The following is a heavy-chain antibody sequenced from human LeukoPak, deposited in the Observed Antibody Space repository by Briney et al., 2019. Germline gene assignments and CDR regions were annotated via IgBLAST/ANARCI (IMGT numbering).Heavy chain of an antibody. CDR3: ARAPTEWELHAFDI. D-gene: IGHD1-26*01. Sequence: ASVKVSCKASGYTFTSYGISWVRQAPGQGLEWMEWISAYNGNTNYAQKLQGRVTMTTDTSTSTAYMELRSLRSDDTAVYYCARAPTEWELHAFDIWGQGTMVTVSS. J-gene: IGHJ3*02. V-gene: IGHV1-18*01. CDR1: GYTFTSYG. CDR2: ISAYNGNT.